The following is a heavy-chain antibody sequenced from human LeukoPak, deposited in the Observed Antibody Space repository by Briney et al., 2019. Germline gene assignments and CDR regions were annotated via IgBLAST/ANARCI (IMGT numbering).Heavy chain of an antibody. V-gene: IGHV1-58*02. D-gene: IGHD3-10*01. CDR1: GFTFTSSA. Sequence: SVKVSCKASGFTFTSSAMQWVRQARGQRLEWIGWIVVGSGNTNYAQKFQDRVTLTRDTSISTAYMELGSLRSDDTAIYYCARAYGSGSSYHPDYWGQGTLVTVSS. CDR2: IVVGSGNT. J-gene: IGHJ4*02. CDR3: ARAYGSGSSYHPDY.